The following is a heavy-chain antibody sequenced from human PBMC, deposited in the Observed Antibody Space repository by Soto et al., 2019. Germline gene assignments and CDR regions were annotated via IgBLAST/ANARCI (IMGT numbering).Heavy chain of an antibody. CDR1: GFTFSSYG. D-gene: IGHD3-10*01. CDR3: AKVRHGLGSIDY. J-gene: IGHJ4*02. Sequence: GGSLRLSCAASGFTFSSYGMHWVRQAPGKGLEWVAVISYDGSNKYYADSVKGRFTISRDNSRNTLYLQMNSLRAEDTAVYYCAKVRHGLGSIDYWGQGTLVTVSS. V-gene: IGHV3-30*18. CDR2: ISYDGSNK.